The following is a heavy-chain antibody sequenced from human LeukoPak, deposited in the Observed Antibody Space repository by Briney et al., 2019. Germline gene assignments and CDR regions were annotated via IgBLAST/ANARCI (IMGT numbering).Heavy chain of an antibody. J-gene: IGHJ4*02. CDR1: GFTFTSYA. V-gene: IGHV3-23*01. Sequence: PGGSLRLSCAASGFTFTSYAMSWVRQAPGKGLEWVSAISGSGGSTYYADSVKGRFTISRDNSKNTLYLQMNSLRAEDTAVYYCARDHRTGSLWYYDYWGQGTLVTVSS. CDR2: ISGSGGST. D-gene: IGHD1-26*01. CDR3: ARDHRTGSLWYYDY.